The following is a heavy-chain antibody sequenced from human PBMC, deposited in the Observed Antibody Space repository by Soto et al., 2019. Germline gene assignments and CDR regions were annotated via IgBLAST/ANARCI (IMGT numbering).Heavy chain of an antibody. CDR3: ARGGAAAGAYNWFDP. CDR2: ISSSSSYI. J-gene: IGHJ5*02. D-gene: IGHD6-13*01. V-gene: IGHV3-21*01. Sequence: EVQLVESGGGLVKPGGSLRLSCAASGFTFSSYSMNWVRQAPGKGLEWVSSISSSSSYIYYADSVKGRFTISRDNAKNSLHLQRNSLRAEDTAVYYCARGGAAAGAYNWFDPWGQGTLVTVSS. CDR1: GFTFSSYS.